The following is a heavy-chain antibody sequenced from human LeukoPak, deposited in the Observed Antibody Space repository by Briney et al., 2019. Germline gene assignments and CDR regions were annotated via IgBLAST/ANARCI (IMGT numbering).Heavy chain of an antibody. D-gene: IGHD3-22*01. Sequence: GGSLRLSCAASGFTFSSYAMSWVRQAPGKGLEWVSAISGSGGSTYYADSVKGRFTISRDNSKNTLYLQMNSLRAEDTAVYYCARAGRRVSSGYQGPFDSWGRETRVTVS. V-gene: IGHV3-23*01. J-gene: IGHJ4*02. CDR3: ARAGRRVSSGYQGPFDS. CDR1: GFTFSSYA. CDR2: ISGSGGST.